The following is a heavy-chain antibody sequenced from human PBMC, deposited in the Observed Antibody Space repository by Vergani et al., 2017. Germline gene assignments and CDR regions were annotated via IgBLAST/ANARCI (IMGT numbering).Heavy chain of an antibody. Sequence: QVQLVESGGGVVQPGTSLRLSCAASGFSFGNYAMHWVRQAPGKGLEWVGVISYDGTEKKYADSVNGRFTISRDNSKKMMSLQMNSLRVEDTAVYYCARETRDTPSSLDYWGQGTLVTVSS. CDR3: ARETRDTPSSLDY. CDR2: ISYDGTEK. CDR1: GFSFGNYA. V-gene: IGHV3-30-3*01. D-gene: IGHD5-24*01. J-gene: IGHJ4*02.